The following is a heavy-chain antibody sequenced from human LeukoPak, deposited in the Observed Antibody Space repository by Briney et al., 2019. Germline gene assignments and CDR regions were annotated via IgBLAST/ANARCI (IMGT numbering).Heavy chain of an antibody. D-gene: IGHD3-22*01. Sequence: SETLSLTCTVSGGSISSYYWSWIRQPAGKGLEWIGRIYTSGSTNYNPSLKSRVTISVDTSKNQFSLKLSSVTAADTAVYYCARDHPYYDSSGYYLVRYFDLWGRGTLVTVSS. V-gene: IGHV4-4*07. CDR2: IYTSGST. J-gene: IGHJ2*01. CDR3: ARDHPYYDSSGYYLVRYFDL. CDR1: GGSISSYY.